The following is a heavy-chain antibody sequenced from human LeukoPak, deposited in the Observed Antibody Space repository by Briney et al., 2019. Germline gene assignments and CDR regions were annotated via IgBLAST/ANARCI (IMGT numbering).Heavy chain of an antibody. D-gene: IGHD5-18*01. CDR2: IWYDGSNK. CDR3: ARETDMDTAGYYYYGMDV. J-gene: IGHJ6*02. V-gene: IGHV3-33*01. Sequence: GGSLRLSCAASGFTFSSYVMHWVRQAPGKGLEWVAVIWYDGSNKYYADSVKGRFTISRDNSKNTLYLQMNSLRAEDTAVYYCARETDMDTAGYYYYGMDVWGQGTTVTVSS. CDR1: GFTFSSYV.